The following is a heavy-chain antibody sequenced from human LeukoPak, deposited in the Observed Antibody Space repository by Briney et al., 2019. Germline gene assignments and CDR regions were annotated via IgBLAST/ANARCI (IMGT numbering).Heavy chain of an antibody. J-gene: IGHJ4*02. CDR1: GGSFSGYY. D-gene: IGHD6-13*01. CDR3: ARNLEYSSSWYSFGY. CDR2: INHSGST. Sequence: SETLSLTCAVYGGSFSGYYWSWIRQPPGKGLEWIGEINHSGSTNYNPSLKSRVTISVDTSKNQFSLKLTSVTAADTAVYYCARNLEYSSSWYSFGYWGQGTLVTVPS. V-gene: IGHV4-34*01.